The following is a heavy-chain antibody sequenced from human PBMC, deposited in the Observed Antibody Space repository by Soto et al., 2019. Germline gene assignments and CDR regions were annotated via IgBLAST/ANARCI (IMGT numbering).Heavy chain of an antibody. Sequence: QVQLQQWGAGLLKPSETLSLTCAVYGGSFSGYYWSWIRQPPGKGLEWIGEINHSGSTNYNPSLKSRVTISVDTSKNQFSLKLSSVTAADTAVYYCARVGIQLWLRSGFGYWGQGTLVTVSS. D-gene: IGHD5-18*01. CDR1: GGSFSGYY. V-gene: IGHV4-34*01. CDR2: INHSGST. J-gene: IGHJ4*02. CDR3: ARVGIQLWLRSGFGY.